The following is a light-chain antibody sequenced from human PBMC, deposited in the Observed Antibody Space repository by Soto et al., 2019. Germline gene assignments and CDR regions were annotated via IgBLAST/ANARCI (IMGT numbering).Light chain of an antibody. CDR1: QSLLHITGETF. CDR2: EVS. J-gene: IGKJ5*01. Sequence: VMTQTPLSLSVAPGQPASISCESSQSLLHITGETFLFWYLQKPGQSPQLLIYEVSTRVSGVPDRFSGSGSGTDFTLEISRVETDDVGIYYCMQSTQLPPTFGQGTRLENK. V-gene: IGKV2D-29*02. CDR3: MQSTQLPPT.